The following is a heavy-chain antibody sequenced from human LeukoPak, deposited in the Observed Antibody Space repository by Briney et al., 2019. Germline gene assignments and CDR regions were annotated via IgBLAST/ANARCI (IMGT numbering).Heavy chain of an antibody. CDR3: ARGKYQLLSDY. J-gene: IGHJ4*02. D-gene: IGHD2-2*01. CDR1: GGSISSYY. V-gene: IGHV4-59*01. Sequence: SETLSLTCTVSGGSISSYYWSWIRQPPGKGLEWIGYMYYSGSTNYNPSLKSRVTISVDTSKNQFSLKLSSVTAADTAVYYCARGKYQLLSDYWGQGTLVTVSS. CDR2: MYYSGST.